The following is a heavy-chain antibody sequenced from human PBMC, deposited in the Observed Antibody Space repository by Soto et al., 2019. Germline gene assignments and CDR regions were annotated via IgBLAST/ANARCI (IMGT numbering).Heavy chain of an antibody. J-gene: IGHJ6*03. Sequence: QVQLVESGGGVVQPGGSLRLSCAVSGFTFSESGMLWVRQAPVKGLEWVAVISYDAGKTYDRDSVKGRFTISRDNPRNTLLLQMNSLRVEDTAVYYCAKDGGQYPWASFYMDVWGKGTTVTVSS. CDR1: GFTFSESG. CDR3: AKDGGQYPWASFYMDV. V-gene: IGHV3-33*03. D-gene: IGHD3-16*02. CDR2: ISYDAGKT.